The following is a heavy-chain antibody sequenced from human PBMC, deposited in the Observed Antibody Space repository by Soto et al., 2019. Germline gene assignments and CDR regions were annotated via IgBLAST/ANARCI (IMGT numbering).Heavy chain of an antibody. D-gene: IGHD1-26*01. CDR1: GGSISSYY. Sequence: SETLSLTCTVSGGSISSYYWSWIRQPPGRGLEWIGYFSYSGSTNYNPSLKSRVTISVDTSKNQFSLRLSSVTAADTAMYYCARDRNPDSGSYYSSFDYWGQGTLVTVSS. V-gene: IGHV4-59*01. CDR3: ARDRNPDSGSYYSSFDY. CDR2: FSYSGST. J-gene: IGHJ4*02.